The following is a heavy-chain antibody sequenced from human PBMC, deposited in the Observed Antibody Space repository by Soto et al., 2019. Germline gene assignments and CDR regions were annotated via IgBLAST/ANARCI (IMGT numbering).Heavy chain of an antibody. CDR1: GFTFSSYG. Sequence: GGSLRLSCEASGFTFSSYGMHWVRQAPGKGLEWVSLISYDGRNKFYRDSVKGRFTISRDNPNNSLYLQMNSLRPEDTAVYYCAKTLGSGSHFYSFHGMDVWGQGTTLTVSS. D-gene: IGHD3-10*01. J-gene: IGHJ6*02. V-gene: IGHV3-30*18. CDR2: ISYDGRNK. CDR3: AKTLGSGSHFYSFHGMDV.